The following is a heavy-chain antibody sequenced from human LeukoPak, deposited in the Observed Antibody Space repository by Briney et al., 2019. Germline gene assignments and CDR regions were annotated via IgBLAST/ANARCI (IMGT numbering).Heavy chain of an antibody. D-gene: IGHD6-25*01. V-gene: IGHV3-7*01. CDR1: GFTFSSYW. Sequence: GGSLRLSCAASGFTFSSYWMSWVRQAPGKGLEWVANIKQDGSEKYYVDSVKGRFTISRDNAKNSLYLQMNSLRAEDTAVYYCARDLFEGGYLYYYYYYMDARGKGTTVTVSS. J-gene: IGHJ6*03. CDR2: IKQDGSEK. CDR3: ARDLFEGGYLYYYYYYMDA.